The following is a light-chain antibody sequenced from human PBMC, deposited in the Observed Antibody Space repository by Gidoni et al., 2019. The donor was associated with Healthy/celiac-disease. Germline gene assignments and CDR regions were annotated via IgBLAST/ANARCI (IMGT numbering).Light chain of an antibody. V-gene: IGLV2-14*01. Sequence: QSALTQPASVSGSPVQSITISCTGTSSDVGGYNYVSWYQPHPGKAPKLMIYEVSNRPSGVSNRFYGSKSGNTASLTISGLQAEEEADYYCSSYTSSSTLVVFGGGTKLTVL. J-gene: IGLJ2*01. CDR2: EVS. CDR3: SSYTSSSTLVV. CDR1: SSDVGGYNY.